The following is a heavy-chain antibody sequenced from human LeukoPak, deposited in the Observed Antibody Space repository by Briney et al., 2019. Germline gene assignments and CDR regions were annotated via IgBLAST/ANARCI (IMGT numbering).Heavy chain of an antibody. Sequence: GGSLGLSCAGSGFTFNNYALNWVRQAPGKGLQWVAAVSGDGQRTFYADSVKGRFTIFRDNSMNTLSLQMNSLRADDTALYYCAKEQDNLLLLSHFDAWGQGILVTVSA. D-gene: IGHD1-14*01. CDR2: VSGDGQRT. CDR1: GFTFNNYA. V-gene: IGHV3-23*01. J-gene: IGHJ4*02. CDR3: AKEQDNLLLLSHFDA.